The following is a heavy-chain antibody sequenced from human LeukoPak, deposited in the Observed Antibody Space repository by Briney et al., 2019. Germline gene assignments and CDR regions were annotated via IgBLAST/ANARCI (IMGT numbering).Heavy chain of an antibody. J-gene: IGHJ3*02. CDR1: GGSISSGDYY. V-gene: IGHV4-31*03. D-gene: IGHD2-21*02. Sequence: SQTLSLTCTVSGGSISSGDYYWSWIRQHPGKGLEWIGYIYYSGSTYYNPSLKSRVTISVDTSKNQFSLKLSSVTAADTAVYYCARGPIIVVVTALGAFDIWGQGTMVTVSS. CDR3: ARGPIIVVVTALGAFDI. CDR2: IYYSGST.